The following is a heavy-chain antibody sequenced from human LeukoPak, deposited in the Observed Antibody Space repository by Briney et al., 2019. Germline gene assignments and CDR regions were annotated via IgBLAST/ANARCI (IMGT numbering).Heavy chain of an antibody. CDR1: GYTFTSYG. CDR3: ARGGYCSGGSCYLYYFDY. V-gene: IGHV1-18*01. D-gene: IGHD2-15*01. CDR2: ISAYNGNT. Sequence: ASVKVSCKASGYTFTSYGISWLRQAPGQGLEWMGWISAYNGNTNYAQKLQGRVTMTTDTSTSTAYMELRSLRSDDTAVYYCARGGYCSGGSCYLYYFDYWGQGTLVTVSS. J-gene: IGHJ4*02.